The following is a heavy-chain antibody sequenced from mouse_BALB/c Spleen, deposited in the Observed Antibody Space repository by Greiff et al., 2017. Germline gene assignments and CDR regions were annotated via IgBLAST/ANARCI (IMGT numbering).Heavy chain of an antibody. Sequence: EVQLVESGGGLVKPGGSLKLSCAASGFTFSSYTMSWVRQTPEKRLEWVATISSGGSYTYYPDSVKGRFTISRDNAKNTLYLQMSSLKSEDTAMYYCTREAVTTVVASSFDYWGQGTTLTVSS. J-gene: IGHJ2*01. CDR2: ISSGGSYT. V-gene: IGHV5-6-4*01. CDR3: TREAVTTVVASSFDY. D-gene: IGHD1-1*01. CDR1: GFTFSSYT.